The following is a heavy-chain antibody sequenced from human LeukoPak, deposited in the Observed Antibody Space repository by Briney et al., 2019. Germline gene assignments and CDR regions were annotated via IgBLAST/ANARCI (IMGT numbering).Heavy chain of an antibody. V-gene: IGHV3-66*02. CDR1: GFTVSSSY. J-gene: IGHJ4*02. CDR3: ARGRLSDF. CDR2: IYSDGSP. Sequence: PGGSLRLSRAASGFTVSSSYIIWVRQAPGKGLEWVSVIYSDGSPFYADSEKGRFTISRDNYKNTLYLQMNSLRGEDTAMYFCARGRLSDFWGQGTLVTVSS.